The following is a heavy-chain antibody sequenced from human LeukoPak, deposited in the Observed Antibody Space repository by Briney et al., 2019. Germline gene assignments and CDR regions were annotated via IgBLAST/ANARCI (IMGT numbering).Heavy chain of an antibody. CDR3: AREDSTGYSSLDY. CDR1: GYTFTGYY. V-gene: IGHV1-2*02. J-gene: IGHJ4*02. CDR2: NNPNSGGA. D-gene: IGHD3-22*01. Sequence: ASVKVSCKASGYTFTGYYIHWVRQAPGQGLEWMGLNNPNSGGADHAQKFQARVTMTRETSISTAYMELSRLRSDDTAVYYCAREDSTGYSSLDYWGQGTLVTVSS.